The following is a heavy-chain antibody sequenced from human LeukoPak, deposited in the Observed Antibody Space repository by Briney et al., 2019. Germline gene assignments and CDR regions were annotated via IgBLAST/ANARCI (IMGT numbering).Heavy chain of an antibody. CDR3: ARDAAGGGFDY. D-gene: IGHD2-15*01. Sequence: GGSLRLSCAASGFTFSDYYMSWIRQAPGKGLEWLSYISSGGSTIYCADSVKGRFTISRENAENSLYLQMNSLRAEDTAVYYCARDAAGGGFDYWGQGTLVTVSS. CDR2: ISSGGSTI. CDR1: GFTFSDYY. V-gene: IGHV3-11*01. J-gene: IGHJ4*02.